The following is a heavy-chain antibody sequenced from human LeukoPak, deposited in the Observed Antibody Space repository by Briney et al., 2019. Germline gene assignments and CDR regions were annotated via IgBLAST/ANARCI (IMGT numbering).Heavy chain of an antibody. CDR1: GYGFTTYG. V-gene: IGHV1-18*01. CDR2: ISAYNGNT. Sequence: GTSVKVSCETSGYGFTTYGLSWVRQAPGQGLEWMGWISAYNGNTNYAQKLQGRVTMTTDTSTSTAYMELRSLRSDDTAVYYCASLVCSGGSCPFDYWGQGTLVTVSS. CDR3: ASLVCSGGSCPFDY. D-gene: IGHD2-15*01. J-gene: IGHJ4*02.